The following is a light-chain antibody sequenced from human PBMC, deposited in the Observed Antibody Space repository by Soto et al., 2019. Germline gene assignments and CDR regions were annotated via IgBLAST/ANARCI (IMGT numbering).Light chain of an antibody. CDR3: QQRGKWPALT. CDR1: QIVSSSY. J-gene: IGKJ4*01. V-gene: IGKV3D-20*02. CDR2: GAS. Sequence: EIVLTQSAGTLSLSRGERATLSCRASQIVSSSYLSWYQQKPGQAPRLLIYGASSSATGIPDRFSCSGSGTDFTLTRSRLEPEDFAVYYCQQRGKWPALTFGGGTKVDIK.